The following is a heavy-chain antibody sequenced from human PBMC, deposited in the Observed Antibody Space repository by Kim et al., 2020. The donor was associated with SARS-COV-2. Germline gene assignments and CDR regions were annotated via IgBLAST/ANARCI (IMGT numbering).Heavy chain of an antibody. CDR2: IKSKTDGGTT. CDR3: TTDQGARGYYYDTGDAFDI. J-gene: IGHJ3*02. V-gene: IGHV3-15*01. CDR1: GFTFSNAW. D-gene: IGHD3-22*01. Sequence: GGSLRLSCAASGFTFSNAWMSWVRQAPGKGLEWVGRIKSKTDGGTTDYAAPVKGRFTISRDDSKNTLYLQMNSLKTEDTAVYYCTTDQGARGYYYDTGDAFDIWGQGTMVTVSS.